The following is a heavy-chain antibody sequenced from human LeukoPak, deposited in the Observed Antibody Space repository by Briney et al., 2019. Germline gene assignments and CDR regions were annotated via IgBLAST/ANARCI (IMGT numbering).Heavy chain of an antibody. CDR3: ARVPYDYVWGSYRPHFDY. V-gene: IGHV1-18*01. D-gene: IGHD3-16*02. Sequence: ASVKVSCKASGYTFTSYGISWVRQAPGQGLEWMGWISAYNGNTNYAQKLQGRVTMTTGTSASTAYMELRSLRSDDTAVYYCARVPYDYVWGSYRPHFDYWGQGTLVTVSS. CDR2: ISAYNGNT. J-gene: IGHJ4*02. CDR1: GYTFTSYG.